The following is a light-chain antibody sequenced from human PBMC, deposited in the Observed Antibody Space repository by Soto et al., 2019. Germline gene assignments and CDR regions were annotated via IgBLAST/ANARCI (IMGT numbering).Light chain of an antibody. CDR2: DAS. CDR3: QQYNSYWRT. Sequence: DNQMTQSPSSLSAYVGDRGTITCRERESISSYLNWYPQTLGKAPKXXIYDASSLESGVQSRFSGSGAGTDFTRTISSLQPDDVATDYCQQYNSYWRTFGQGTKVDIK. CDR1: ESISSY. J-gene: IGKJ1*01. V-gene: IGKV1-5*01.